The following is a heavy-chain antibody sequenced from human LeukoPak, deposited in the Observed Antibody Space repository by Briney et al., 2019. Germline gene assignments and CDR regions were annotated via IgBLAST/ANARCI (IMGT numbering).Heavy chain of an antibody. J-gene: IGHJ4*02. CDR1: GFTFSSYA. Sequence: GGSLRLSCVASGFTFSSYAMHWVRQAPGKGLEWVSVIYSGGSTYYADSVKGRFTISRDNSKNTLYLQMNSLRAEDTAVYYCARDYYDSSGYYFDYWGQGTLVTVSS. CDR3: ARDYYDSSGYYFDY. D-gene: IGHD3-22*01. CDR2: IYSGGST. V-gene: IGHV3-53*01.